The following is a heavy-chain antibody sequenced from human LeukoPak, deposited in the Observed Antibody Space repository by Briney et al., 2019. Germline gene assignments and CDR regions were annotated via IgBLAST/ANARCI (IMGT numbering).Heavy chain of an antibody. CDR3: ARDSPHSYAFDI. CDR1: GFTFSSYA. CDR2: ISYDGSNK. Sequence: GGSLRLSCAASGFTFSSYAMHWVRQAPGKGLEWVTVISYDGSNKYYADSVKGRFTISRDNAKNSLYLQMNSLRAEDTAVYYCARDSPHSYAFDIWGQGTMVTVSS. V-gene: IGHV3-30-3*01. J-gene: IGHJ3*02.